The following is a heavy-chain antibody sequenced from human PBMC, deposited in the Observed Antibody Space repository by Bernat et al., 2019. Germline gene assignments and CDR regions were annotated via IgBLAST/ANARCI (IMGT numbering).Heavy chain of an antibody. CDR3: AKGLGGNGNFDYYLDA. V-gene: IGHV3-23*01. CDR2: SGGYGGST. CDR1: GFTFSSYA. Sequence: EVQLLESGGGLVQPGESLRLSCAASGFTFSSYAMTWVRQAPGKGLEWVSASGGYGGSTYYQDSGKDRFTIAKDTSKNAVYLKMSSLRAEDTAIYYCAKGLGGNGNFDYYLDAWGKGTTVTVSS. D-gene: IGHD1-7*01. J-gene: IGHJ6*03.